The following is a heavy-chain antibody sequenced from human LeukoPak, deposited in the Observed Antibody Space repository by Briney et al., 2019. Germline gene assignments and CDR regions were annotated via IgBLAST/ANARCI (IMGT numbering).Heavy chain of an antibody. CDR1: GFTFNYAW. CDR2: TVSEIDGGTT. CDR3: TTDEDRNYARKDV. V-gene: IGHV3-15*04. Sequence: GGSLRLSCAASGFTFNYAWMSWVRQVPGKGLEWVGQTVSEIDGGTTDYATPVKGRFTISRDDSKSTLYLQMNSLKIEDTAVYYCTTDEDRNYARKDVWGQGATVIVSS. J-gene: IGHJ6*02. D-gene: IGHD1-14*01.